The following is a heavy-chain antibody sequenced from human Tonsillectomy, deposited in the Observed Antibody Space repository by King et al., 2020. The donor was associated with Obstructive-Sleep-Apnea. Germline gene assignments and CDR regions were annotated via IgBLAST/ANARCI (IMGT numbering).Heavy chain of an antibody. D-gene: IGHD6-19*01. Sequence: QLQESGPGLVKPSGTLSLTCAVSGGSISSSNWWSWVRQPPGKGLEWIGEIYHSGSTNYNPSLKSRVTITLEKSKNQFSLKLSSVTAADTAVYYCAGVNGKGIAVAGKVFDYWGQGTLVTVSS. V-gene: IGHV4-4*02. CDR1: GGSISSSNW. CDR2: IYHSGST. CDR3: AGVNGKGIAVAGKVFDY. J-gene: IGHJ4*02.